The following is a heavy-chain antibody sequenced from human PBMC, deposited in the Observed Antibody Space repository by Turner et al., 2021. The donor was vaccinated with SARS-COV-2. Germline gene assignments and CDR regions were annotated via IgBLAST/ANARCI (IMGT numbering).Heavy chain of an antibody. J-gene: IGHJ5*02. CDR1: GGSISSSRYY. CDR2: IFYSGST. D-gene: IGHD3-16*02. CDR3: ARQGMITFGRVFVMGADWCDP. V-gene: IGHV4-39*01. Sequence: QLQLQESGPGLQKPSETLSLTCTVSGGSISSSRYYWGWIRQPTGKGLEWIGSIFYSGSTYYNPSLKSRVTISVDTSKNQCSLKLSSVTAADTAVYYCARQGMITFGRVFVMGADWCDPWGQGTLVTVSS.